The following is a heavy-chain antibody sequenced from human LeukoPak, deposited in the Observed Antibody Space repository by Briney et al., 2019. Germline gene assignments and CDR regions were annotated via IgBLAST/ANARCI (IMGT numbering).Heavy chain of an antibody. Sequence: PPETLSLTCTVTDYSINSGHYWGWIRQSPGKALEWVGNVFHSGSTYYNPSLKSRVTVSVDTLKNQFPLKLTAVTAADTAVYYCVRGGPSRWGTNRFEYWGHGILVTVSS. CDR1: DYSINSGHY. D-gene: IGHD1-1*01. CDR2: VFHSGST. CDR3: VRGGPSRWGTNRFEY. V-gene: IGHV4-38-2*02. J-gene: IGHJ4*01.